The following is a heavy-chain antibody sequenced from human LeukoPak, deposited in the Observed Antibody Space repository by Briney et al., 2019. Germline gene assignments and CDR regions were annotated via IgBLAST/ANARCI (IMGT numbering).Heavy chain of an antibody. CDR2: ISHDGNDK. CDR1: RFTFSSYG. V-gene: IGHV3-30*03. Sequence: GGSLRLSCAATRFTFSSYGMHWVRQAPGKGLEWVAVISHDGNDKYYGDSLKGRITISRDNSKNTLYLQMNSLRAEDTAVYYCARDAGTWGYGYNFDYWGQGTLVTVSS. J-gene: IGHJ4*02. D-gene: IGHD1-14*01. CDR3: ARDAGTWGYGYNFDY.